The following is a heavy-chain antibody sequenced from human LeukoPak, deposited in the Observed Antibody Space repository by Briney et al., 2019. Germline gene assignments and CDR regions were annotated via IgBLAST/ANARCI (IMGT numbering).Heavy chain of an antibody. Sequence: SETLSLTCTVSGGSISSYYWSWIRQPPGKGLEWIGYIYDSGSTNYNPSLKSRVTISVDTSKNQFSLKLSSVTAADTAVYYCARVGGTNYYYYGMDAWGQGTTVTVSS. V-gene: IGHV4-59*01. CDR3: ARVGGTNYYYYGMDA. J-gene: IGHJ6*02. D-gene: IGHD1-1*01. CDR1: GGSISSYY. CDR2: IYDSGST.